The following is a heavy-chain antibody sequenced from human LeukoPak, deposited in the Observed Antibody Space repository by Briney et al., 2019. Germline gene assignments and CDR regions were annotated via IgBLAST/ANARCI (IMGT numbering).Heavy chain of an antibody. V-gene: IGHV4-59*01. D-gene: IGHD5-12*01. CDR3: ASAGYSGYDLYY. Sequence: PSETLSLTCTVSGGSISSYYWSWIRQPPGKGLEWIGYIYYSGSTNYNPSLKSRVTISVDTSKNQFSLKLSSVTAADTAVYYCASAGYSGYDLYYWGQGTLVTVSS. CDR1: GGSISSYY. CDR2: IYYSGST. J-gene: IGHJ4*02.